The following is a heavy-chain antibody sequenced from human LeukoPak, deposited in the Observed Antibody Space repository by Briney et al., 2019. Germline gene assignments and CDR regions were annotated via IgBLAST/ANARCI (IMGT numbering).Heavy chain of an antibody. V-gene: IGHV3-21*01. D-gene: IGHD1-26*01. J-gene: IGHJ4*02. CDR2: ISSGSSYI. CDR3: ARESGKWLPFTL. CDR1: GFTFSSYS. Sequence: MSGGSLRLSCAASGFTFSSYSMNWVRQAPGKGLEWVSSISSGSSYIYYADSVKGRFTISRDNAKTSLYLQMNSLRAEDTAVYYCARESGKWLPFTLWGQGTLVTVSS.